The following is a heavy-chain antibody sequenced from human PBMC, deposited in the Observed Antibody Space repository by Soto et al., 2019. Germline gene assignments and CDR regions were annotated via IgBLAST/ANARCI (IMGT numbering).Heavy chain of an antibody. V-gene: IGHV1-2*02. Sequence: ASVKVSCKASGYTFTGYYMHWVRQAPGQGLEWMGWINPNSGGTNYAQKFQGRVTMTRDTSISTAYMELSRLRSDDTAVYYCARPPLPGVVIIDFDIWGQGTMVTVSS. CDR3: ARPPLPGVVIIDFDI. CDR1: GYTFTGYY. CDR2: INPNSGGT. J-gene: IGHJ3*02. D-gene: IGHD3-3*01.